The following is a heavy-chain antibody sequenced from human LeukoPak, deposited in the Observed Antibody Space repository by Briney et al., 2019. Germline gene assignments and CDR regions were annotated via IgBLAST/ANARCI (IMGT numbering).Heavy chain of an antibody. CDR2: IYTSATT. V-gene: IGHV4-4*07. D-gene: IGHD1-26*01. CDR3: ARDSGNYRGMDY. Sequence: SETLSLTCTVSDASISDYYWSWIRQSAGKRLEWIGRIYTSATTDYNPSLNSRVTLSLDTSKNQFSLRLSSVTAADTAVYYCARDSGNYRGMDYWGQGTLATVSS. CDR1: DASISDYY. J-gene: IGHJ4*02.